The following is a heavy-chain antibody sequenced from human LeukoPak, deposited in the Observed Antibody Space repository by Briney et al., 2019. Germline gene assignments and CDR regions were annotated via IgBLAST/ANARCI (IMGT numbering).Heavy chain of an antibody. Sequence: GASVKVSCKASGGTFSTYAVNWLRQAPGQGLEWMGGIIPLFGTANYAQKFQGRVTITTDESTSTAYMELSSLRSEDTAIYRCARVFARGGEFSWSYYYFWGQGTVVTVSS. V-gene: IGHV1-69*05. J-gene: IGHJ4*02. D-gene: IGHD1-26*01. CDR1: GGTFSTYA. CDR2: IIPLFGTA. CDR3: ARVFARGGEFSWSYYYF.